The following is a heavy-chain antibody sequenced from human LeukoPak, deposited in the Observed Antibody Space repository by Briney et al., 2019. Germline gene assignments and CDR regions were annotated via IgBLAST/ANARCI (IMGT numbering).Heavy chain of an antibody. J-gene: IGHJ4*02. V-gene: IGHV4-30-2*01. CDR2: IYHSGST. CDR3: ARVSGELLRSYYFDY. D-gene: IGHD1-26*01. CDR1: GGSISSGGYS. Sequence: PSQTLSLTCAVSGGSISSGGYSWSWIRQPPGKGLEWIGYIYHSGSTYYNPSLKSRVTISVDRSKNQFSLKLSSVTAADTAVYYCARVSGELLRSYYFDYWGQGTLVTVSS.